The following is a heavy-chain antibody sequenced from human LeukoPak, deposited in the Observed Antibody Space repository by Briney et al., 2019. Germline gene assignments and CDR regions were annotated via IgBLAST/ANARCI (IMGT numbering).Heavy chain of an antibody. CDR1: GFTFSNYW. CDR3: AREGGYNIPPSFDY. D-gene: IGHD5-24*01. Sequence: GGSLRLSCAASGFTFSNYWMSWVRQAPGKGLEWVANIKQDGSEKYYVGSVKGRFTISRDNAKNSLYLQMNSLRAEDTAVYYCAREGGYNIPPSFDYWGQGTLVTVSS. V-gene: IGHV3-7*03. CDR2: IKQDGSEK. J-gene: IGHJ4*02.